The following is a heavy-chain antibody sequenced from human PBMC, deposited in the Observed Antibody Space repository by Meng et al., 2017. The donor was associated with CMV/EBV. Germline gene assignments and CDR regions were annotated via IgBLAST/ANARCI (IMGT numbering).Heavy chain of an antibody. Sequence: QVQLQQWGAGLLKPSEPLSLTCAVYGGSVSGYYWSGIRQPPGKGLEWIWEINHSGSTNYNPSLKSRVTISVDTSKNQFSLKLSSVTAADTAVYYCARESMVRGEDWGQGTLVTVSS. J-gene: IGHJ4*02. V-gene: IGHV4-34*01. CDR1: GGSVSGYY. CDR3: ARESMVRGED. D-gene: IGHD3-10*01. CDR2: INHSGST.